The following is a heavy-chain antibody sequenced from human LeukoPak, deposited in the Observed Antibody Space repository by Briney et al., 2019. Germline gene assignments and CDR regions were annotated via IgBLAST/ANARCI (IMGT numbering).Heavy chain of an antibody. CDR2: INPSGGST. Sequence: ASVKVSCKASGYTFTSYYMHWVRQAPGQGLEWMGIINPSGGSTSYAQKFQGRVTMTRDTSTSTVYMEPSSLRSEDTAVYYCARDLRPRLTIVVVTAMTYGMDVWGQGTTVTVSS. J-gene: IGHJ6*02. D-gene: IGHD2-21*02. V-gene: IGHV1-46*01. CDR3: ARDLRPRLTIVVVTAMTYGMDV. CDR1: GYTFTSYY.